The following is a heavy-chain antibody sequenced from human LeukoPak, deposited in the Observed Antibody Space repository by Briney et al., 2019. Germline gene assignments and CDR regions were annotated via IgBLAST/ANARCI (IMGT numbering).Heavy chain of an antibody. CDR3: AKHVLRYFDSPSDY. D-gene: IGHD3-9*01. V-gene: IGHV3-23*01. CDR1: GFTFSSYA. CDR2: ISGSGGST. J-gene: IGHJ4*02. Sequence: PGGSLRLSCAASGFTFSSYAMSWVRQAPGKGLEWVSAISGSGGSTYYADSVKGRFTISRDNSKNTLYLQMNSLRAEDTAVYYCAKHVLRYFDSPSDYWGQGTLDTVSS.